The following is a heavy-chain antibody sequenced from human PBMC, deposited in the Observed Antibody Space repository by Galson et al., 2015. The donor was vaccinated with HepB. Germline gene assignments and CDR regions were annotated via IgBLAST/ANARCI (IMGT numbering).Heavy chain of an antibody. Sequence: SLRLSCAASEFTFSSYWMHWVRQAPGKGLVWVSRINSDGRSSSSSTMYYADSVKGRFTISRDNAKNSLYLQMNSLRVEDTAVYYCARDRAVVSTSYYFDYWGQGTLLTVSS. D-gene: IGHD5/OR15-5a*01. CDR3: ARDRAVVSTSYYFDY. V-gene: IGHV3-48*01. J-gene: IGHJ4*02. CDR2: INSDGRSSSSSTM. CDR1: EFTFSSYW.